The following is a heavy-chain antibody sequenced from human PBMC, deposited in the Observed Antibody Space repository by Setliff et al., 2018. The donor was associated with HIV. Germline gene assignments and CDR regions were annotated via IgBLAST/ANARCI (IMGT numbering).Heavy chain of an antibody. J-gene: IGHJ6*02. CDR2: IIPILGTA. CDR3: ARDGGRLAVYYDNPDYGMDV. CDR1: GGTFSSYA. D-gene: IGHD3-22*01. V-gene: IGHV1-69*13. Sequence: VKVSCKASGGTFSSYAISWVRQAPGQGLEWMGGIIPILGTANYAQKFQGRVTITADESTSTAYMELSSLRPEDTAVYYCARDGGRLAVYYDNPDYGMDVWGQGTTVTVSS.